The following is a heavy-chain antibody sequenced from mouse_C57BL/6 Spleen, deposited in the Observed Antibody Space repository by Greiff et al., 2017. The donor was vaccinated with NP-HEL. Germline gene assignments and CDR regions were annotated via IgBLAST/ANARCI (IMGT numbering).Heavy chain of an antibody. V-gene: IGHV1-5*01. Sequence: VQLKQSGTVLARPGASVKMSCKTSGYTFTSYWMHWVKQRPGQGLEWIGAIYPGNSDTSYNQKFKGKAKLTAVTSASTAYMELSSLTNEDSAVYYCTREDSLLRFYFDYWGQGTTLTVSS. J-gene: IGHJ2*01. D-gene: IGHD1-2*01. CDR2: IYPGNSDT. CDR1: GYTFTSYW. CDR3: TREDSLLRFYFDY.